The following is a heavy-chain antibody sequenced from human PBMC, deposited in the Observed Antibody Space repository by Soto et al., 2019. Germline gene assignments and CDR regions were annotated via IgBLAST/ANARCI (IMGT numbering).Heavy chain of an antibody. CDR3: ARDTNGLHY. J-gene: IGHJ4*02. CDR2: ISTDGSIT. D-gene: IGHD2-8*01. V-gene: IGHV3-74*01. Sequence: GGSLRLSCAASGLIFSNYKMHWVRQAPGKGLVWVSRISTDGSITDYADSVKGRFTVSRDNAKNTLYLQMNSLRVDDTAVYHCARDTNGLHYWGQGTLVTVSS. CDR1: GLIFSNYK.